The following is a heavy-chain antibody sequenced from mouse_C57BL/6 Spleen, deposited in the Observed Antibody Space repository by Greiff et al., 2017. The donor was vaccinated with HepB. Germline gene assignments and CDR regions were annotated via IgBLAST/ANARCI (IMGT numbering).Heavy chain of an antibody. J-gene: IGHJ2*01. D-gene: IGHD2-1*01. Sequence: VQLQQSGPELVKPGASVKISCKASGYSFTGYYMHWVKQSSEKSLEWIGEINPSTGGTSYNQKFKGKATLTVDKSSSTAYMQLKSLTSEDSAVYYCARDGNYGFDYWGQGTTLTVSS. CDR1: GYSFTGYY. V-gene: IGHV1-43*01. CDR2: INPSTGGT. CDR3: ARDGNYGFDY.